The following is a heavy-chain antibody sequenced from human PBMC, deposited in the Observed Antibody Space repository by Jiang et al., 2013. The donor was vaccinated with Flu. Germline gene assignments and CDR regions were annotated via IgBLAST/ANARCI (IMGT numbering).Heavy chain of an antibody. V-gene: IGHV3-48*03. CDR3: AREPSGYGYGMDV. CDR1: GFTFSSYE. J-gene: IGHJ6*02. CDR2: ISGSGDTR. Sequence: GLVQPGGSLRLSCAASGFTFSSYEMNWVRQAPGKGLEWVSYISGSGDTRYYADSLKGRFTISRDNAKNSLYLQMNSLRAEDTAVYYCAREPSGYGYGMDVWGQGTTVTVSS. D-gene: IGHD3-10*01.